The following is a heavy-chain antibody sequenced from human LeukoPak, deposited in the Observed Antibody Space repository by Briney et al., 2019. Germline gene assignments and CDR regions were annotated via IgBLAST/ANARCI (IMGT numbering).Heavy chain of an antibody. J-gene: IGHJ4*02. D-gene: IGHD1-14*01. CDR3: TRDNFKPSAHSLDY. CDR2: IRTKAYVGTT. Sequence: GGSLRLSCKGSGFTFGDYAMSWVRQAPGKGLEWVGFIRTKAYVGTTEYAEYVKGRFTISRDDSNSIAFLQMISLNTEDTAVYYCTRDNFKPSAHSLDYWGQGTLVTVSS. CDR1: GFTFGDYA. V-gene: IGHV3-49*04.